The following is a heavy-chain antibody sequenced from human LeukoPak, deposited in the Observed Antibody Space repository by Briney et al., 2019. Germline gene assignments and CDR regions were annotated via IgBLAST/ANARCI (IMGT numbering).Heavy chain of an antibody. Sequence: ASVKVSCKASDYSFTSYGISWVRQAPAQGLEWMGWISAYNGNTNYAQKIQGRVTMSTDTSISTAYMELSRLRSDDTAVYYCARVDWGRNYYYYMDVWGKGTTVTISS. V-gene: IGHV1-18*01. CDR2: ISAYNGNT. J-gene: IGHJ6*03. CDR1: DYSFTSYG. D-gene: IGHD3/OR15-3a*01. CDR3: ARVDWGRNYYYYMDV.